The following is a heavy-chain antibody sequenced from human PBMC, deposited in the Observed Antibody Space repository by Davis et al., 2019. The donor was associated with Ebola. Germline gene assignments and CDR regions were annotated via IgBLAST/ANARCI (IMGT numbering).Heavy chain of an antibody. J-gene: IGHJ6*02. CDR3: ARHFEGYCSGGSCYTPYYYYYGMDV. CDR1: GGSISSSSYY. D-gene: IGHD2-15*01. Sequence: MPSETLSLTCTVSGGSISSSSYYWGWIRQPPGKGLEWIGSIYYSGSTYYNPSLKSRVTISVDTSKNQFSLKLSSVTAADTAVYYCARHFEGYCSGGSCYTPYYYYYGMDVWGQGTTVTVSS. V-gene: IGHV4-39*01. CDR2: IYYSGST.